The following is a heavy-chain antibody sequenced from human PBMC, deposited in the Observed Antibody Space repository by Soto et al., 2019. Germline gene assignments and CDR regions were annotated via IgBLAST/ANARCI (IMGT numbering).Heavy chain of an antibody. CDR1: GFTFSSYS. V-gene: IGHV3-48*02. J-gene: IGHJ4*02. Sequence: GGSLRLSCAASGFTFSSYSMNWVRQAPGKGLEWVSYISSSSSTIYYADSVKGRFTISRDNAKNSLYLQMNSLRDEDTAVYYCARGGGRYLAPPHVFDYWGQGTLVTVSS. D-gene: IGHD2-15*01. CDR2: ISSSSSTI. CDR3: ARGGGRYLAPPHVFDY.